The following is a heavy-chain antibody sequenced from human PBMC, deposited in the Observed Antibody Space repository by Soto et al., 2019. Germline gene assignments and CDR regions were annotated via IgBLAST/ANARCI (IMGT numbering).Heavy chain of an antibody. V-gene: IGHV1-18*01. CDR1: GYTFTSYG. CDR3: ARGRYGDY. CDR2: MSAHNGNT. D-gene: IGHD1-1*01. J-gene: IGHJ4*02. Sequence: QVHLVQTGAEVKKPGASVKVSCQASGYTFTSYGMTWARQAPGQGMARKGWMSAHNGNTDYAQKLQGRVIVTRDTSTSTAYMELRSLISDDTAVYYCARGRYGDYWGQGALVTVSS.